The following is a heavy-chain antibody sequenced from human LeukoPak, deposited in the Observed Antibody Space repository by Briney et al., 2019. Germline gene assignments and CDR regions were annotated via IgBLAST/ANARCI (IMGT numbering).Heavy chain of an antibody. CDR3: ARDPNVVVEGGDDD. CDR1: GGTFSSYA. J-gene: IGHJ4*02. D-gene: IGHD2-15*01. V-gene: IGHV1-69*13. Sequence: ASVKVSCTASGGTFSSYAITWVRQAPGHGLEWVGGIIPIFGTANSAQKIQGRVTIIADESTSTAYTELRSLRSEGTAAYYFARDPNVVVEGGDDDWNQGTLVTV. CDR2: IIPIFGTA.